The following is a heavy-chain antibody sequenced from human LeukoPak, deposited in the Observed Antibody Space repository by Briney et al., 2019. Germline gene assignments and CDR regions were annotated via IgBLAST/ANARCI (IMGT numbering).Heavy chain of an antibody. CDR1: GGSFSGYY. V-gene: IGHV4-34*01. CDR2: INHGGST. J-gene: IGHJ2*01. Sequence: SETLSLTCAVYGGSFSGYYWSWIRQPPGKGLEWIGEINHGGSTNYNPSLKSRVTISVDTSKNQFSLKLSSVAAADTAVYYCARVVVPAAIPHNWYFDLWGRGTLVTVSS. CDR3: ARVVVPAAIPHNWYFDL. D-gene: IGHD2-2*02.